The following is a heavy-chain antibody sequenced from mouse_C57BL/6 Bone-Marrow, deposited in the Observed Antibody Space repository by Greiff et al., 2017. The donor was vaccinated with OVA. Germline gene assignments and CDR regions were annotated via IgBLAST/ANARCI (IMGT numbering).Heavy chain of an antibody. Sequence: VQLQQPGAELVKPGASVKMSCKASGYTFTSYWITWVKQRPGQGLEWIGDIYPGSGSTNYNEKFKSKATLTVDTSSSTAYMQLSSLTSEDSAVYYCAREGAYYSNWFAYWGQGTLVTVSA. V-gene: IGHV1-55*01. CDR2: IYPGSGST. D-gene: IGHD2-5*01. J-gene: IGHJ3*01. CDR3: AREGAYYSNWFAY. CDR1: GYTFTSYW.